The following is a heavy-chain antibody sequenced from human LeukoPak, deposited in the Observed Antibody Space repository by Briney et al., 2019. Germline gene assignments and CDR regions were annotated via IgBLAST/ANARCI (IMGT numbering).Heavy chain of an antibody. CDR3: VKDRRGSSGVVYFDY. J-gene: IGHJ4*02. D-gene: IGHD6-6*01. Sequence: GGSLRLSCSASGFTFSSYAMHWVRQAPGKGLEYVSAISSNRGSIYYADSVKGRFTISRDNSKNTLYLQMSSLRAEGTAVYYCVKDRRGSSGVVYFDYWGQGTLVTVSS. CDR2: ISSNRGSI. CDR1: GFTFSSYA. V-gene: IGHV3-64D*06.